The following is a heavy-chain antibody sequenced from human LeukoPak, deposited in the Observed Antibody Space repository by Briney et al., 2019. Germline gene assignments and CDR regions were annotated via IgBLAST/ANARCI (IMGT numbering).Heavy chain of an antibody. Sequence: SETLSLTCTVSGGSISSYYWSWIRQPPGKGLEWIGYIYYSGSTNYNPSLKSRVTISVDTSKNQFSLKLSSVTAADTAVYYCARELEVGSTKSSFDIWGQGTMVTVSS. CDR3: ARELEVGSTKSSFDI. J-gene: IGHJ3*02. CDR1: GGSISSYY. D-gene: IGHD1-26*01. V-gene: IGHV4-59*01. CDR2: IYYSGST.